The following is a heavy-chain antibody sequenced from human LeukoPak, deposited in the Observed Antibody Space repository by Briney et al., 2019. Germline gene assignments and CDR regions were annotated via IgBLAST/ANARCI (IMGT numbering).Heavy chain of an antibody. D-gene: IGHD3-22*01. Sequence: GGSLRLSCAASGFTVSSNYMSWVRQAPGKGLEWVSVIYSGGSTYYADSVKGRFTISRDNSKNTLYLQMNSLRAEDTAVYYCARVGYYYDSSGYPLGALDIWGQGTMVTVSS. CDR2: IYSGGST. J-gene: IGHJ3*02. CDR1: GFTVSSNY. CDR3: ARVGYYYDSSGYPLGALDI. V-gene: IGHV3-66*02.